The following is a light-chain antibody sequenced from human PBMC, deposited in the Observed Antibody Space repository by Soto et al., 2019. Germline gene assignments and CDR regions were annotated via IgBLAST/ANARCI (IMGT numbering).Light chain of an antibody. CDR3: QQYGSSPYT. J-gene: IGKJ5*01. CDR1: QPVRNNY. V-gene: IGKV3-20*01. Sequence: WTQSPGTLTLSPGERATLSCSASQPVRNNYLAWYQQKPGQAPRLLIYDASSRATGIPDRFSGGGSGTDFTLSISRLEPEDFAVYYCQQYGSSPYTFGQGTRLEI. CDR2: DAS.